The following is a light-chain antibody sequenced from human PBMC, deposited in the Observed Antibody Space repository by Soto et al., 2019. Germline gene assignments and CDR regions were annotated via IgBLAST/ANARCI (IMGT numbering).Light chain of an antibody. Sequence: DIQMNQSPSSLSASVGDRVTITCRASQSISTYLNWYQQKPGKAPKLLIYGASTLQSVVPSGFSGSGSGTDFTLTISSLQPEDFATNYCQQSYTTPRTFGQGTKLEIK. V-gene: IGKV1-39*01. J-gene: IGKJ2*01. CDR3: QQSYTTPRT. CDR1: QSISTY. CDR2: GAS.